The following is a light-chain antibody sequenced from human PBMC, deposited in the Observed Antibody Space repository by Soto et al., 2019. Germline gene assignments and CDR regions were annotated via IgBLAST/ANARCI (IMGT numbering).Light chain of an antibody. CDR1: RSVSRNY. CDR2: EAS. CDR3: QQYVTSPLT. J-gene: IGKJ4*01. V-gene: IGKV3-20*01. Sequence: EIVLTQSPATLSLSPGGRATLSCSASRSVSRNYLAWYQQKPGQAPRLLIYEASSRSTGIPDRFSGSASGTDFTLTISRLEPEDFAVYYCQQYVTSPLTFGGGTKVDIK.